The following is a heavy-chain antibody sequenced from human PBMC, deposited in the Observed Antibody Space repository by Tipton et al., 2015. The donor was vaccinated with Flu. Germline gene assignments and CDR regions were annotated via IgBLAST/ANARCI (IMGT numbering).Heavy chain of an antibody. Sequence: GSLRLSCAASGITFDTYEMTWVRQAPGKGPEWVSYISSSGRTIHYADSVRGRFTISRDNAKSSLFLQMNSLRVEDTAVYYCARGPRWGQGTLVTVSS. J-gene: IGHJ4*02. CDR1: GITFDTYE. CDR2: ISSSGRTI. CDR3: ARGPR. V-gene: IGHV3-48*03.